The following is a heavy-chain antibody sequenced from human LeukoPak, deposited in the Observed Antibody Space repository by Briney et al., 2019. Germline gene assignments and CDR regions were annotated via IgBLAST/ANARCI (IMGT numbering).Heavy chain of an antibody. Sequence: SVKVSCKTSGYTFTDYDITWVRQAPGQGLEWMGGIIPIFGTGNYAQKFQGRVTITADESTSTAYMELSSLRSEDTAVYYCARDRLYGSGSYYMGNFDYWGQGTLVTVSS. J-gene: IGHJ4*02. V-gene: IGHV1-69*13. CDR3: ARDRLYGSGSYYMGNFDY. D-gene: IGHD3-10*01. CDR1: GYTFTDYD. CDR2: IIPIFGTG.